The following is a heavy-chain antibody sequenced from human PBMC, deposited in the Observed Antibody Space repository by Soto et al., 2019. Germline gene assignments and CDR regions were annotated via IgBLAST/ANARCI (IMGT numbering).Heavy chain of an antibody. D-gene: IGHD3-10*01. J-gene: IGHJ6*02. Sequence: XETLSLTCDAYGGSFSGYYWSWIRQPPGKGLEWIGEINHSGSTNYNPSLNSRVPISVDTSNNHFSLKLTSVTAADTAVYYCARGHIIMVRGDLYYYHGMDVWGQGTTVTVSS. CDR3: ARGHIIMVRGDLYYYHGMDV. CDR2: INHSGST. V-gene: IGHV4-34*01. CDR1: GGSFSGYY.